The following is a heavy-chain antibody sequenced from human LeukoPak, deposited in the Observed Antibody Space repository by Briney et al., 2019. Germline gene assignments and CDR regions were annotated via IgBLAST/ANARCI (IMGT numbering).Heavy chain of an antibody. CDR1: GFTVSSNY. Sequence: AWGSLRLSCAASGFTVSSNYMSWVRQAPGKGLEWVSVIYSGDGTYHAESVKGRFTISRDNAENTLYLQMNSLRAEDTAVYYCARDLIRGRGMDVWGQETPVIVSS. CDR2: IYSGDGT. CDR3: ARDLIRGRGMDV. D-gene: IGHD3-10*01. J-gene: IGHJ6*02. V-gene: IGHV3-53*01.